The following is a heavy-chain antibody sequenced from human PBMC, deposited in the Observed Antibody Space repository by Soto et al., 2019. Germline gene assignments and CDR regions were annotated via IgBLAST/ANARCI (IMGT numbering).Heavy chain of an antibody. CDR2: ISAYNGNT. V-gene: IGHV1-18*01. CDR1: GYTFTSYG. J-gene: IGHJ6*03. D-gene: IGHD6-13*01. CDR3: ARDLPHPPFTGYSSSWLPWYYYYYYMDV. Sequence: QVQLVQSGAEVKKPGASVKVSCKASGYTFTSYGISWVRQAPGQGLEWMGWISAYNGNTNYAQKLQGRVTMTTDTSTSTAYMELRSLRSDDTAVYYCARDLPHPPFTGYSSSWLPWYYYYYYMDVWGKGTTVTVSS.